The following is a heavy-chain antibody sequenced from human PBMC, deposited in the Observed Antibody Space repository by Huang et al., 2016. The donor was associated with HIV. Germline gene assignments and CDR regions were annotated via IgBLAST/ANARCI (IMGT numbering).Heavy chain of an antibody. CDR3: ARGQLGSYGDYDVLY. D-gene: IGHD4-17*01. CDR2: IIPMVGTP. V-gene: IGHV1-69*13. Sequence: QVQLVQSGAEVKTPGSSVKVSCKASGGTFSKYAIRGVRQAPGQGLEWSGGIIPMVGTPNYARKFQGRVTITADDSTSTTYVEVSSLRSEDTALYYCARGQLGSYGDYDVLYWGQGTLVTVSS. CDR1: GGTFSKYA. J-gene: IGHJ4*02.